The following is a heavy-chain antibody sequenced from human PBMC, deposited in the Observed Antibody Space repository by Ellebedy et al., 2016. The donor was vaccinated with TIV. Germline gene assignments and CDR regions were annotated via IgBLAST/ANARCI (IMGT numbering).Heavy chain of an antibody. CDR2: ISGSGGST. J-gene: IGHJ4*02. V-gene: IGHV3-23*01. Sequence: GESLKISCAASGFTVSSNYMSWVRQAPGKGLEWVSAISGSGGSTYYADSVKGRFTISRDNSKNTLYLQMNSLRAEDTAVYYCAIRGPSGSYYDYWGQGTLVTVSS. D-gene: IGHD1-26*01. CDR3: AIRGPSGSYYDY. CDR1: GFTVSSNY.